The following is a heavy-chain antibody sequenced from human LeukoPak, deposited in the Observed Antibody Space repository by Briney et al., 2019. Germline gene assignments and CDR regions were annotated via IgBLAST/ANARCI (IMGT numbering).Heavy chain of an antibody. J-gene: IGHJ4*02. Sequence: GRSLRLSCAASGFTFSSYAMHWVRQAPGKGLEWVAVISYDGSNKYYADSVKGRFTISRDNSKNTLYLQMNSLRAEDTAVYYCARGVRRYFDWLREYYFDYWGQGTLVTVSS. CDR3: ARGVRRYFDWLREYYFDY. CDR2: ISYDGSNK. CDR1: GFTFSSYA. V-gene: IGHV3-30-3*01. D-gene: IGHD3-9*01.